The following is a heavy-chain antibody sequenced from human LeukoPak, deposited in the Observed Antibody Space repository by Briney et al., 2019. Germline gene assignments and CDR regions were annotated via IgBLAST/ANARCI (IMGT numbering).Heavy chain of an antibody. J-gene: IGHJ3*02. D-gene: IGHD1-26*01. Sequence: GGSLRLSCAASGFTFSSYWMHWVRQAPGKGLVWVSRINSDGSSTNYADSVKGRFTLSRDNAKNTLYLQMNSLRAEDTAVYYCARVFSLSPLGNAFDIWGQGTMVTVSS. CDR2: INSDGSST. CDR1: GFTFSSYW. V-gene: IGHV3-74*01. CDR3: ARVFSLSPLGNAFDI.